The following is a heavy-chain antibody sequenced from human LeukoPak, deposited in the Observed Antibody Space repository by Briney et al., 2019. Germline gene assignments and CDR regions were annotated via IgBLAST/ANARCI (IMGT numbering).Heavy chain of an antibody. J-gene: IGHJ4*02. V-gene: IGHV4-34*01. CDR2: INHSGRT. D-gene: IGHD3-9*01. Sequence: SETLSLNCAVYGGSFSGYYWRWIRQPPGKGLEWWGEINHSGRTNYNPSLKSRVTISVDTSKNQFSLKLSSVTASDTAVYYCASALQYFDWVPRVWGQGTLVTVSS. CDR3: ASALQYFDWVPRV. CDR1: GGSFSGYY.